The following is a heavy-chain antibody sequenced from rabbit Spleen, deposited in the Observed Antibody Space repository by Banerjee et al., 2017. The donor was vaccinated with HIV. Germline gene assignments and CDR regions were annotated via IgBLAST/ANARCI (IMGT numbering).Heavy chain of an antibody. Sequence: QEQLVESGGGLVQPEGSLTLTCTASGFSFSYSYWICWVRQAPGKGLEWISCIAGGSSDFTYSATWAKGRFTCSKTSSTTVTLQMTSLTVADTATYFCARDTGSSFSSYGMDLWGQGTLVTVS. CDR1: GFSFSYSYW. V-gene: IGHV1S45*01. D-gene: IGHD8-1*01. J-gene: IGHJ6*01. CDR2: IAGGSSDFT. CDR3: ARDTGSSFSSYGMDL.